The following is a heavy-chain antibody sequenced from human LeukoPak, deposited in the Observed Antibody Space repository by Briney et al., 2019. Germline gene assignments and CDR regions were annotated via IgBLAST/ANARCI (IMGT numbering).Heavy chain of an antibody. CDR2: ISSSGSTI. CDR1: GFTFSNYE. V-gene: IGHV3-48*03. D-gene: IGHD4-11*01. Sequence: GGSLRLSCAASGFTFSNYEMNWVRQAPGKGLEWVSYISSSGSTIYYADSVKGRFTISRDNAKNSLYLQMNSLRAEDTAVYYCAREGYSNYFDYWGQGTLVTVSS. J-gene: IGHJ4*02. CDR3: AREGYSNYFDY.